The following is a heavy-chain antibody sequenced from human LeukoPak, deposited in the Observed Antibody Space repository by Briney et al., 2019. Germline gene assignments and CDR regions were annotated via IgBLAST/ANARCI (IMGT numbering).Heavy chain of an antibody. Sequence: GGSLRLPCAASGFTFSSYAMSWVRQAPGKGLEWVSAISGSGGSTYYADSVKGRFTISRDNSKNTLYLQMNSLRAEDTAVYYCAKDRDYGDYEDWFDPWGQGTLVTVSS. CDR2: ISGSGGST. V-gene: IGHV3-23*01. J-gene: IGHJ5*02. D-gene: IGHD4-17*01. CDR3: AKDRDYGDYEDWFDP. CDR1: GFTFSSYA.